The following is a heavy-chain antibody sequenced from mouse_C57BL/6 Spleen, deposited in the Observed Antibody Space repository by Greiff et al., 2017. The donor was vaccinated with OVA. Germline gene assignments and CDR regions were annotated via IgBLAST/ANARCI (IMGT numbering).Heavy chain of an antibody. D-gene: IGHD1-1*01. CDR1: GFTFSDYG. CDR2: ISSGSSTS. V-gene: IGHV5-17*01. CDR3: ARGDYYGSSFTFAY. Sequence: EVKLVESGGGLVKPGGSLKLSCAASGFTFSDYGMHWVRQAPEKGLEWVAYISSGSSTSYYADTVKGRFTISRDNAKNTLFLQMTSLRSEDTAMYYCARGDYYGSSFTFAYWGQGTLVTVSA. J-gene: IGHJ3*01.